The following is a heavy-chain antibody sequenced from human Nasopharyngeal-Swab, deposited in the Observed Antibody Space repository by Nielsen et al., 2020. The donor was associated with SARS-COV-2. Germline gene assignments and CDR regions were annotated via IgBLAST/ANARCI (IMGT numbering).Heavy chain of an antibody. CDR1: GGSISSSSYY. CDR2: IYYSGST. V-gene: IGHV4-39*07. CDR3: ARESLLWFRELHAFDI. J-gene: IGHJ3*02. Sequence: SETLSLTCTVSGGSISSSSYYWGWIRQPPGKGLEWIGSIYYSGSTYYNPSLKSRVTISVDTSKNQFSLKLSSVTAADTAVYYCARESLLWFRELHAFDIWGQGTIVTVSS. D-gene: IGHD3-10*01.